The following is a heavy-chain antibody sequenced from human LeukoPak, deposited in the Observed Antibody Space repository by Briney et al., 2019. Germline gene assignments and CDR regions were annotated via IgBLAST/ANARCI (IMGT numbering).Heavy chain of an antibody. CDR2: ISAYNGNT. V-gene: IGHV1-18*01. Sequence: ASVKVSCKASGYTVTSYGVSWVRQAPGQGLEWLGWISAYNGNTNYAQKVQARVTMTRDTSTSTAYMELRSLRSDDTAVYYCAGGLPWGQNSLYGMDVWGQGTTVTVSS. CDR1: GYTVTSYG. J-gene: IGHJ6*02. CDR3: AGGLPWGQNSLYGMDV. D-gene: IGHD7-27*01.